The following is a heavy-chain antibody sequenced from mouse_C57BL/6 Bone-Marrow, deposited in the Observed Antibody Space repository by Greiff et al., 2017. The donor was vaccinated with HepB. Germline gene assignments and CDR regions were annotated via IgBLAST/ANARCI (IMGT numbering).Heavy chain of an antibody. J-gene: IGHJ1*03. Sequence: VQLVESGPGLVQPSQSLSITCTVSGFSLTSYGVHWVRQSPGKGLEWLGVIWSGGSTDYNAAFISRLSISKDNSKSQVFFKMNSLQADDTAIYYCARNNYDGYYWYFDVWGTGTTVTVSS. CDR3: ARNNYDGYYWYFDV. CDR2: IWSGGST. CDR1: GFSLTSYG. V-gene: IGHV2-2*01. D-gene: IGHD2-3*01.